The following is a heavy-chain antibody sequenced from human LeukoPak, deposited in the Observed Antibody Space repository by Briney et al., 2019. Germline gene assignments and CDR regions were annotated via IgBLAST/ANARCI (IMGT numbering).Heavy chain of an antibody. Sequence: ASVKVSCKASGYIFTGYYMHWVRQAPGQGPEWMGWINPNSGGTHFAQKFQGRVTMTRDTSISTVYMELSRLRSDDTAVYYCARDFSHYEIWSGYQAPAYYFDYWGQGAQVTVSS. CDR3: ARDFSHYEIWSGYQAPAYYFDY. CDR1: GYIFTGYY. J-gene: IGHJ4*02. CDR2: INPNSGGT. V-gene: IGHV1-2*02. D-gene: IGHD3-3*01.